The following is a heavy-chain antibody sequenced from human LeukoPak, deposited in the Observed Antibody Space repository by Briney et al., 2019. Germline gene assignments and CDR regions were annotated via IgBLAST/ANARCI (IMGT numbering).Heavy chain of an antibody. Sequence: GASVKVSCKASGYTFTSYDINWVRQATGQGLEGMGWMNPNSGNTGYAQKFQGRVTMTRNTSISTAYMELSSLRSEDTAVYYCARGSVVVPAAMRAYYYYGMDVWGQGTTVTVSS. V-gene: IGHV1-8*01. CDR2: MNPNSGNT. CDR3: ARGSVVVPAAMRAYYYYGMDV. D-gene: IGHD2-2*01. J-gene: IGHJ6*02. CDR1: GYTFTSYD.